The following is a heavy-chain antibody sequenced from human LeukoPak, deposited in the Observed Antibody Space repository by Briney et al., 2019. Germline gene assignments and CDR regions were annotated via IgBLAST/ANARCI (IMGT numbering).Heavy chain of an antibody. D-gene: IGHD1-20*01. CDR3: TTVTGMMVYYFDY. CDR2: IKSKTDGGTT. Sequence: GGSLRLSCAASGFTFSNAWMSWVRQAPGKGLERVGRIKSKTDGGTTDYAAPVKGRFTISRDDSKNTLYLQMNSLKTEDTAVYYCTTVTGMMVYYFDYWGQGTLVTVSS. CDR1: GFTFSNAW. V-gene: IGHV3-15*01. J-gene: IGHJ4*02.